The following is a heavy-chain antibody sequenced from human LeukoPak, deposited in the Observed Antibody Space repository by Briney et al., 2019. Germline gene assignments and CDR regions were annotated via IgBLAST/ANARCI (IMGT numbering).Heavy chain of an antibody. J-gene: IGHJ3*02. D-gene: IGHD5-24*01. Sequence: SETLSLTCAVSGDSISGYYWSWIRQPPGKGLEWIGSIYYSGSTDYNPSLKSRVTISVDTSKNQFSLKLSSVTAADTAVYYCARDRDGDAFDIWGQGTMVTVSS. CDR1: GDSISGYY. V-gene: IGHV4-59*01. CDR2: IYYSGST. CDR3: ARDRDGDAFDI.